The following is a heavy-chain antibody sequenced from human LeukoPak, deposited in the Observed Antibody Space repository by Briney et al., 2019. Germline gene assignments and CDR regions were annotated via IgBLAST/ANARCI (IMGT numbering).Heavy chain of an antibody. D-gene: IGHD1-1*01. CDR1: GFTFISYA. V-gene: IGHV3-23*01. Sequence: QPGGSLRLSCAASGFTFISYAMSWVRQAPGKGLEWDSAISGSGGSTYCADSVKGRFTISRDNSKNTLYLQMNSLRAEDMAVYYCANPPENGLVDYWGQGTLVTVSS. CDR2: ISGSGGST. J-gene: IGHJ4*02. CDR3: ANPPENGLVDY.